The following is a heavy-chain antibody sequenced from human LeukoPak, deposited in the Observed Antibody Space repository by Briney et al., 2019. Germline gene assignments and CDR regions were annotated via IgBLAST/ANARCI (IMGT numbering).Heavy chain of an antibody. Sequence: ASVKVSCKASGYTFTSYDINWVRQATGQGLEWMGWMNPNSGNTGYAQKFQGRVTMTRNTSISTAYMELSSLRSEDTAVYYCARGDGYDFWSGYPKIYFDYWGQGTLVTASS. CDR3: ARGDGYDFWSGYPKIYFDY. CDR1: GYTFTSYD. J-gene: IGHJ4*02. CDR2: MNPNSGNT. V-gene: IGHV1-8*01. D-gene: IGHD3-3*01.